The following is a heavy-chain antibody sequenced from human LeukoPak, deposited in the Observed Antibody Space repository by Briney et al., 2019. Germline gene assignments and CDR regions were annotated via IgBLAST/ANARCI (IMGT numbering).Heavy chain of an antibody. D-gene: IGHD3-10*01. CDR1: GGSFGGYY. V-gene: IGHV4-34*01. Sequence: SETLSLTCAVYGGSFGGYYWSWLRQPPGKGLEWIGEINHSGSTNYNPSLTSRVTISVDTSKNQFSLKLSSVTAADAAVYYCARGVRGSGSGRFDYWGQGTLVTVSS. CDR3: ARGVRGSGSGRFDY. J-gene: IGHJ4*02. CDR2: INHSGST.